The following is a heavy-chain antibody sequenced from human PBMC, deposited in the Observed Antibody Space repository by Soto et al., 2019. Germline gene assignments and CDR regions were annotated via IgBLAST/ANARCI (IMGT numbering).Heavy chain of an antibody. CDR1: GDTLTSYA. J-gene: IGHJ6*02. V-gene: IGHV1-3*01. CDR2: INAVNGNT. CDR3: ARTNGNYFDSSGSLYYYYGMDV. D-gene: IGHD3-22*01. Sequence: ASVKVYWKGCGDTLTSYAMHWVRPAPGQRLEWMGWINAVNGNTKYSPKFQGRVTITRDTSASTAYMELSSLRSEDTAVYYCARTNGNYFDSSGSLYYYYGMDVGG.